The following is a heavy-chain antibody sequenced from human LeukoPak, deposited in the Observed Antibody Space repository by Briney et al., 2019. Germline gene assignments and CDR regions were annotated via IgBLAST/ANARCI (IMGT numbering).Heavy chain of an antibody. CDR1: GFTFGDYD. D-gene: IGHD5-18*01. CDR2: INWNGAST. Sequence: RSGGSLRLSCAASGFTFGDYDMSWVRQVPGKGLEWVSAINWNGASTGYADSVKGRFTISRDNAKNFLYLQMNSLRPEDTALYYCASLAGYSFGGPFDQWGQGTLVTVSS. J-gene: IGHJ4*02. CDR3: ASLAGYSFGGPFDQ. V-gene: IGHV3-20*04.